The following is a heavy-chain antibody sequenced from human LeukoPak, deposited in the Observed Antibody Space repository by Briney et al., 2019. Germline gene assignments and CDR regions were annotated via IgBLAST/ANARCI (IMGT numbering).Heavy chain of an antibody. CDR2: IYYSGST. V-gene: IGHV4-59*11. CDR3: ARGGYYGSGNDFRFDP. CDR1: GGSISNHY. Sequence: PSETLSLTCTVSGGSISNHYWSWIRQPPGKGLEWIGYIYYSGSTNYNPSLKSRVTISVDTSKNQFSLKLSSVTAADTAVYYCARGGYYGSGNDFRFDPWGQGTLVTVSS. J-gene: IGHJ5*02. D-gene: IGHD3-10*01.